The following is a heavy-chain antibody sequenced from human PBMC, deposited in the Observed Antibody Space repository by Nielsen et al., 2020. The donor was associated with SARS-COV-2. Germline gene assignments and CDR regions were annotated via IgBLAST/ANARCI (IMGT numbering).Heavy chain of an antibody. J-gene: IGHJ5*02. CDR2: IYPGDSDT. CDR1: GYKFTDNW. D-gene: IGHD1-1*01. Sequence: GESLKISCKASGYKFTDNWIGWVRQMPGKGLEWMGIIYPGDSDTRYSPSFQDQVTMSVDTSTDTAYLEWRSLKASDTATYYCARYDDWFDPWGQGTLVTVTS. CDR3: ARYDDWFDP. V-gene: IGHV5-51*01.